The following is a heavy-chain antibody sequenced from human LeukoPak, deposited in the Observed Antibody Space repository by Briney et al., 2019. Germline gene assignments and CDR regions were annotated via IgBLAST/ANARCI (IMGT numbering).Heavy chain of an antibody. CDR2: INPNSGGT. CDR3: ARGATVTTYHYYYMDV. D-gene: IGHD4-11*01. J-gene: IGHJ6*03. CDR1: GYTFTGYY. V-gene: IGHV1-2*02. Sequence: ASVKVSCKASGYTFTGYYMHWVPQAPGQGLEWIGWINPNSGGTNYAQKFQGRVTMTRDTSISTAYMELSRLRSDDTAVYYCARGATVTTYHYYYMDVWGKGTTVTVSS.